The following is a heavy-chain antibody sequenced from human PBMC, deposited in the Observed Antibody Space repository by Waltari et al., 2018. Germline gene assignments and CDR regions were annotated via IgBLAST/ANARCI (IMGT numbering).Heavy chain of an antibody. Sequence: QVQLVQSGAEVKKPGSSVKVSCKASGGTFSSYAISWVRQAPGPGLAWMGGIIPIFGTANYAQKFQGRVTITTDESTSTAYMELSSLRSEDTAVYYCARGKRYYGSGSYGTFYYGMDVWGQGTTVTVSS. CDR1: GGTFSSYA. J-gene: IGHJ6*02. CDR3: ARGKRYYGSGSYGTFYYGMDV. V-gene: IGHV1-69*05. D-gene: IGHD3-10*01. CDR2: IIPIFGTA.